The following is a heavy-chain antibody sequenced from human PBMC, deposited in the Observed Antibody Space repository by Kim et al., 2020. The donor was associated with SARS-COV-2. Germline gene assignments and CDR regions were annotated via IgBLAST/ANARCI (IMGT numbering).Heavy chain of an antibody. CDR2: IKQDGSDK. Sequence: GGSLRLSCAASGFTFSSYWMSWVRQAPGKGLEWVANIKQDGSDKYYVDSVKGRFTISRDNAKGSLYLQMNSLRAEDTAVYYCAKQDYYDNTGYYYYGLDVWGQGTTVTVSS. V-gene: IGHV3-7*01. D-gene: IGHD3-22*01. CDR3: AKQDYYDNTGYYYYGLDV. CDR1: GFTFSSYW. J-gene: IGHJ6*02.